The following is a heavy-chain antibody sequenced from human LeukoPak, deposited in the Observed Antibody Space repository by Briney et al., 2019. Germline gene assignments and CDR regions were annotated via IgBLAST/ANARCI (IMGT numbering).Heavy chain of an antibody. CDR3: ARELTVTTFDY. CDR2: ISSSGSTI. J-gene: IGHJ4*02. V-gene: IGHV3-48*03. Sequence: GGSLRLSCAASGFTFSSYEINWVRQAPGKGLEWVSYISSSGSTIYYADSVKGRFTIFRDNAENSLYLQMNSLRAEDTAVYYCARELTVTTFDYWGQGTLVTVSS. D-gene: IGHD4-17*01. CDR1: GFTFSSYE.